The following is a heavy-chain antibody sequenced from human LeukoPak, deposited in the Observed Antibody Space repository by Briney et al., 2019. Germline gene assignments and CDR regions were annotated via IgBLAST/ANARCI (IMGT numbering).Heavy chain of an antibody. J-gene: IGHJ4*02. CDR3: AKVRTIVTRGRDFDY. CDR1: GFTFSPFD. CDR2: IRHDGSSK. V-gene: IGHV3-30*02. Sequence: PGGSLRLSCAASGFTFSPFDMHWVRQAPGKGLEWVSFIRHDGSSKFYADSVKGRFTISRDNSKNTLYLQMNSLRPEDTAMYYCAKVRTIVTRGRDFDYWGQGTLVTVSS. D-gene: IGHD3-16*01.